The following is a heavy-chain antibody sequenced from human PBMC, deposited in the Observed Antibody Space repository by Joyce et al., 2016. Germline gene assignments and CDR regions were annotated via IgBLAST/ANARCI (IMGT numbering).Heavy chain of an antibody. CDR2: IGTAGDP. Sequence: EVQLVEAGGALVQPGGSLRLSCAASGFTFSAYEIHWVRQTTGKGREGVSAIGTAGDPYYAGSVKGRFTISRENAKSSLFLQMNSLRAEDTAVYYCARERGGGMSAFDIWGQGTMVTVSS. J-gene: IGHJ3*02. CDR1: GFTFSAYE. V-gene: IGHV3-13*05. D-gene: IGHD3-16*01. CDR3: ARERGGGMSAFDI.